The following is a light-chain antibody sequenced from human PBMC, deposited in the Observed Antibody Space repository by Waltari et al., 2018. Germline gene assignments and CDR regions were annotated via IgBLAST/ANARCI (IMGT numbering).Light chain of an antibody. CDR1: SSDVGGYTY. V-gene: IGLV2-8*01. CDR3: SSYAGNNIVI. Sequence: QSALTQPPSASGSPGQSVPISCTGTSSDVGGYTYVSWYQQHPGKAPKLIIFEINKRPSGVPDRFSGSKSGNTASLTVSGLQAEDEADYYCSSYAGNNIVIFGGGTKLTVL. J-gene: IGLJ2*01. CDR2: EIN.